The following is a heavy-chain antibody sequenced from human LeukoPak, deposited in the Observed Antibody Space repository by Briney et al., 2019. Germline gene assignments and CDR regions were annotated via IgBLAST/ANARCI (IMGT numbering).Heavy chain of an antibody. CDR3: ASSSWSRSNWFDP. J-gene: IGHJ5*02. CDR2: IHSGGST. V-gene: IGHV3-66*02. CDR1: GFTVNSNY. Sequence: PGGSLRLSCAASGFTVNSNYMPWVRQAPGKGLEWVSVIHSGGSTFYADFVKGRFTISRDNSKNTLYLQMNSLRTDDTAVYYCASSSWSRSNWFDPWGQGTLVTVSS. D-gene: IGHD6-13*01.